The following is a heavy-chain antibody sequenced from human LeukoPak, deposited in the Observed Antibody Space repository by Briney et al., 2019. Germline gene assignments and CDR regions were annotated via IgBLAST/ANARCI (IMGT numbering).Heavy chain of an antibody. Sequence: GGSLRLSCAASGFTFSSYSMNWVRQAPGKGLEWVSSISGSSTYIYYADSVKGRFTISRDNAKNSLYLQMNSLRAEDTAIYYCARGSEWSSGVSDYWGQGTLVTVSS. D-gene: IGHD3-3*01. J-gene: IGHJ4*02. CDR2: ISGSSTYI. CDR1: GFTFSSYS. V-gene: IGHV3-21*01. CDR3: ARGSEWSSGVSDY.